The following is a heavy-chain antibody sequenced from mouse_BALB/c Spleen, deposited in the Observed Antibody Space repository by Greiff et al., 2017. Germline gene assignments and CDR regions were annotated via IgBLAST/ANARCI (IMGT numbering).Heavy chain of an antibody. Sequence: EVKLVESGPGLVKPSQSLSLTCTVTGYSITSDYAWNWIRQFPGNKLEWMGYISYSGSTSYNPSLKSRISITRDTSKNQFFLQLNSVTTEDTATYYCATNGNPYYAMDYWGQGTSVTVSS. D-gene: IGHD2-1*01. V-gene: IGHV3-2*02. J-gene: IGHJ4*01. CDR2: ISYSGST. CDR1: GYSITSDYA. CDR3: ATNGNPYYAMDY.